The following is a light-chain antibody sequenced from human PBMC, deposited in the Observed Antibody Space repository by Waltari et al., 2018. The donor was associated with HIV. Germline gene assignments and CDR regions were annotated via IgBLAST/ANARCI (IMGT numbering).Light chain of an antibody. V-gene: IGKV1-5*03. CDR2: KAS. CDR1: QSISSW. J-gene: IGKJ2*01. Sequence: DIQMTQSPSTLSASVGDRVTITCRASQSISSWLAWYHQKPGKAPKLLIYKASSLESGVPSMFSGSGSGTEFTLTISSLQPDDFATYYCQQYNSYSQTFGQGTKLEIK. CDR3: QQYNSYSQT.